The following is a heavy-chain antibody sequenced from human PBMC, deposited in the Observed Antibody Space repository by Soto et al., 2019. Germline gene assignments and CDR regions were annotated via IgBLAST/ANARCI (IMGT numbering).Heavy chain of an antibody. D-gene: IGHD1-26*01. CDR3: AKGGGRFDY. CDR2: IFYSGTT. J-gene: IGHJ4*02. Sequence: QVQLLESGPGLVKPSETLSLTCTVSGGSISPSYWSWLRQSPGKGLEWIGYIFYSGTTNYNPSLKSRVTISVDTSKNQFSLKLSSVTAADTAVYYCAKGGGRFDYWGQGTMVAVSS. CDR1: GGSISPSY. V-gene: IGHV4-59*01.